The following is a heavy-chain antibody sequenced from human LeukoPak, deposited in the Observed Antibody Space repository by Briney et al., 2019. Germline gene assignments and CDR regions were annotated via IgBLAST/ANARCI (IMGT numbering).Heavy chain of an antibody. Sequence: HPGGSLRLSCAASGFTFSTYAMSWVRQAPGRGREWVSGICGSGGCTYYADSVKGPFTISRDNSKNTLYLQMNSLRVEDTAVYYCASTPFYDYVWGSYRYRGLFDNWGQGTLVSVSS. CDR3: ASTPFYDYVWGSYRYRGLFDN. CDR2: ICGSGGCT. J-gene: IGHJ4*02. D-gene: IGHD3-16*02. CDR1: GFTFSTYA. V-gene: IGHV3-23*01.